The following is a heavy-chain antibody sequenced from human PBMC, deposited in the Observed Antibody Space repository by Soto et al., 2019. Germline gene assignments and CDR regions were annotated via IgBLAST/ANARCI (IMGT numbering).Heavy chain of an antibody. J-gene: IGHJ4*02. CDR3: AIHAPPDYDFWSGYYF. CDR1: GYSFTSYW. CDR2: IDPSDSYT. Sequence: EVQLVQSGAEVKKPGESLRISCKGSGYSFTSYWISWVRQMPGKGLEWMGRIDPSDSYTNYSPSFQGHVTISADKSISTAYLQWGSLKASDTAMYYCAIHAPPDYDFWSGYYFWGQGTLVTFSS. V-gene: IGHV5-10-1*03. D-gene: IGHD3-3*01.